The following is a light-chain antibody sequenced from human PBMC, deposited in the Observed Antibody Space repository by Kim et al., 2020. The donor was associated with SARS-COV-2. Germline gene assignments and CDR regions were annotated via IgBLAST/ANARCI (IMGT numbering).Light chain of an antibody. J-gene: IGKJ2*01. V-gene: IGKV3-20*01. CDR3: QQYGRAPYT. Sequence: EVVLTQSPGTLSLSPGERATLSCRASQSVSSGYLNCYQQKPGQPPRLLIYGVSTRATGIPDRFSGSGSGTDFTLTISRLEPEDFVVYYCQQYGRAPYTFGQGTKLEI. CDR1: QSVSSGY. CDR2: GVS.